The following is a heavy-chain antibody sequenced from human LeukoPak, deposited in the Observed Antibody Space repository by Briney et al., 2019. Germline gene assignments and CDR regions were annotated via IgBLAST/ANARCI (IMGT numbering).Heavy chain of an antibody. D-gene: IGHD1-26*01. CDR3: ASSSGSYDY. CDR2: ISSSSSYI. V-gene: IGHV3-21*01. Sequence: GGSLRLSCAASGFTFSSYSMNWVRQAPGKGLGWVSSISSSSSYIYYADSVKGRFTISRDNAKNSLYLQMNSLRAEDTAVYYCASSSGSYDYWGQGTLVTVSS. J-gene: IGHJ4*02. CDR1: GFTFSSYS.